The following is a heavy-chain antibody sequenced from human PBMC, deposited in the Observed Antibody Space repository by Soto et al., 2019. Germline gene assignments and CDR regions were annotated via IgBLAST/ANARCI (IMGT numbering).Heavy chain of an antibody. J-gene: IGHJ6*02. CDR2: IYPGDSDT. V-gene: IGHV5-51*01. Sequence: GESLKISCKGSGYSFTSYWIGWVRQMPGKGLEWMGIIYPGDSDTRYSPSFQGQVTISADKSISTAYLQWSSLKASDTAMYYCASAVAGIPGDYYYYYGMDVWGQGTTVTVSS. CDR3: ASAVAGIPGDYYYYYGMDV. D-gene: IGHD6-19*01. CDR1: GYSFTSYW.